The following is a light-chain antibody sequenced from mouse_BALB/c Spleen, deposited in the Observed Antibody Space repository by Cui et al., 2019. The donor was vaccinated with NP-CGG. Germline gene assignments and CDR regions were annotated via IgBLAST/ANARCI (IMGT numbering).Light chain of an antibody. V-gene: IGKV8-30*01. CDR2: WAS. Sequence: DIIISRSPSALTASVGEKVTMSCKSSQSLVYSSNQRNHLAWYQQKPGQSPKLLIYWASTRESGVPDRFTGNGSGTDFTLTSGSVKAEDLAVYYCHQDYTYPLTFGAGTKLELK. CDR1: QSLVYSSNQRNH. CDR3: HQDYTYPLT. J-gene: IGKJ5*01.